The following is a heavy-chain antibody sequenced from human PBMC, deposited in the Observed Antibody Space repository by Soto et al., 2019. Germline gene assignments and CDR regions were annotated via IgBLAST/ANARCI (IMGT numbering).Heavy chain of an antibody. CDR2: IYSGGST. CDR3: ARQRPPLLRFLHYGMDV. Sequence: GGSLRLSCAASGFTVSSNYMSWVRQAPGKGLEWVSVIYSGGSTYYADSVKGRFTISRHNSKNTLYLQMNSLRAEDTAVYYCARQRPPLLRFLHYGMDVWGQGTTVTVSS. V-gene: IGHV3-53*04. D-gene: IGHD3-3*01. CDR1: GFTVSSNY. J-gene: IGHJ6*02.